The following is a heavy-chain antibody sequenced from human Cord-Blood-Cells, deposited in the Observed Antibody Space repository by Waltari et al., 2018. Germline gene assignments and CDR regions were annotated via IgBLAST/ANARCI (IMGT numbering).Heavy chain of an antibody. D-gene: IGHD3-3*01. CDR2: IYPGDSDT. CDR3: ARLLPSYYDFWSGYSAFDY. V-gene: IGHV5-51*01. J-gene: IGHJ4*02. CDR1: GYSFTSYW. Sequence: EVQLVQSGAEVKKPGESLTISCKGSGYSFTSYWIGLVREMPGQGLEWMGIIYPGDSDTRYSPSFQGQVTISADKSISTAYLQWSSLKASDTAMYYCARLLPSYYDFWSGYSAFDYWGQGTLVTVSS.